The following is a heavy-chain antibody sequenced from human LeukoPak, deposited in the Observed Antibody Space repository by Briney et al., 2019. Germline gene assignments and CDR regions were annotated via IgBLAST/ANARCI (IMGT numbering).Heavy chain of an antibody. Sequence: GRSLRLSCAASGFTFSSYGMHWVRQAPGKGLEWVAVISYDGSNKYYADSVKGRFTISRDNSKNTLYLQMNSLRAEDTAVYYCAKGRVDSSSWYVIGNWFDPWGQGTLVTVSS. CDR2: ISYDGSNK. D-gene: IGHD6-13*01. CDR3: AKGRVDSSSWYVIGNWFDP. V-gene: IGHV3-30*18. J-gene: IGHJ5*02. CDR1: GFTFSSYG.